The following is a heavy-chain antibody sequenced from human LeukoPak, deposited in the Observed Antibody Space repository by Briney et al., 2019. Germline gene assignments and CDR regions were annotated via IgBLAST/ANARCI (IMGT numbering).Heavy chain of an antibody. J-gene: IGHJ3*02. CDR3: ARDRGGSYWFAPSHAFDI. CDR1: GFTFSSYW. D-gene: IGHD1-26*01. V-gene: IGHV3-7*01. CDR2: IKQDGSEK. Sequence: GGSLRLSCAASGFTFSSYWMSWVRQAPGKGLEWVANIKQDGSEKYYVDSVKGRFTISRDNAKNSLYLQMNSLSAEDTAVYYCARDRGGSYWFAPSHAFDIWGQGTMVTVSS.